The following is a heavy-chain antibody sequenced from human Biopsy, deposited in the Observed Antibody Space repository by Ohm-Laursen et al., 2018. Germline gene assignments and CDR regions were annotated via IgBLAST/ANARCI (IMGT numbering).Heavy chain of an antibody. CDR3: ARATNSTGWPYYYFDGTDV. CDR2: IYYSGST. J-gene: IGHJ6*02. Sequence: GTLSLTCTVSGGSISSDYWSWIRQTPGKGLEWLGYIYYSGSTNYNPSLKSRVTISVDTSKNQFSLRLNPVTAADTAVYYCARATNSTGWPYYYFDGTDVWGQGTTVTVSS. V-gene: IGHV4-59*01. CDR1: GGSISSDY. D-gene: IGHD2/OR15-2a*01.